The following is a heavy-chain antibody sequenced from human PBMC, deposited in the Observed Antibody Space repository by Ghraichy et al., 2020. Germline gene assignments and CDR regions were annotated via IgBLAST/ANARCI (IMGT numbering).Heavy chain of an antibody. V-gene: IGHV3-23*01. CDR3: AKNVDRLLWFGELRRNVPHFDY. CDR1: GFTFSSYA. Sequence: LSLTCAASGFTFSSYAMSWVRQAPGKGLEWVSAISGSGGSTYYADSVKGRFTISRDNSKNTLYLQMNSLRAEDTAVYYCAKNVDRLLWFGELRRNVPHFDYWGQGTLVTVSS. CDR2: ISGSGGST. J-gene: IGHJ4*02. D-gene: IGHD3-10*01.